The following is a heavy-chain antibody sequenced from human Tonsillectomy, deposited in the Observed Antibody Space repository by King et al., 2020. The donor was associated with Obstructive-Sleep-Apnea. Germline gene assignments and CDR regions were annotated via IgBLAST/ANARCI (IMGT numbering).Heavy chain of an antibody. CDR3: ARDKRIAARHHDAFDI. CDR2: ISSSSRYI. V-gene: IGHV3-21*01. CDR1: GFTFSSYS. Sequence: QLVQSGGGLVKPGGSLRLSCAASGFTFSSYSMNWVRQAPGKGLEWVSSISSSSRYIYYADSVKGRFTISRDNAKNSLYLQMNSLRAEDTAVYYCARDKRIAARHHDAFDIWGQGTMVTVSS. J-gene: IGHJ3*02. D-gene: IGHD6-6*01.